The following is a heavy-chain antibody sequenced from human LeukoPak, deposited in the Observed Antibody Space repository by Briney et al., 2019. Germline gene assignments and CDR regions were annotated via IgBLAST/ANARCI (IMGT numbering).Heavy chain of an antibody. D-gene: IGHD1-26*01. CDR1: GYTFTGYY. J-gene: IGHJ4*02. V-gene: IGHV1-2*02. Sequence: GASVKVSCKASGYTFTGYYMHWVRQAPGQGLEWMGWINPNSGGTNYAQKFQGRVTMTRDTSISTAYMELSRLRPDDTAVYYCARGQGYSGSYYYFDYWGQGTLVTVSS. CDR3: ARGQGYSGSYYYFDY. CDR2: INPNSGGT.